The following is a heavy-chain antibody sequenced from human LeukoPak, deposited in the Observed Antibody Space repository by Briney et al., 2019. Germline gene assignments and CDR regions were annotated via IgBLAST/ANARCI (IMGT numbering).Heavy chain of an antibody. CDR2: INPNSGGT. CDR3: ARGFVSQGRFDY. CDR1: GYTFTGYY. Sequence: ASVKVSRKASGYTFTGYYMHWVRQAPGQGLEWMGWINPNSGGTNYAQKFQGRVTMTRDTSISTAYMELSRLRSDDTAVYYCARGFVSQGRFDYWGQGTLVTVSS. V-gene: IGHV1-2*02. J-gene: IGHJ4*02. D-gene: IGHD3-10*01.